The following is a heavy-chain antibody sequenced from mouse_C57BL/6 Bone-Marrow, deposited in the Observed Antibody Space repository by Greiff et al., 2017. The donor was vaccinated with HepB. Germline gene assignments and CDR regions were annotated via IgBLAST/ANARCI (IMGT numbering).Heavy chain of an antibody. CDR2: IDPETGGT. CDR3: TRYYDYLWYFDV. J-gene: IGHJ1*03. D-gene: IGHD2-4*01. CDR1: GYTFTDYE. V-gene: IGHV1-15*01. Sequence: VKLQQSGAELVRPGASVTLSCKASGYTFTDYEMHWVKQTPVHGLEWIGAIDPETGGTAYNQKFKGKAILTADKSSSTAYMELRSLTSEDSAVYYCTRYYDYLWYFDVWGTGTTVTVSS.